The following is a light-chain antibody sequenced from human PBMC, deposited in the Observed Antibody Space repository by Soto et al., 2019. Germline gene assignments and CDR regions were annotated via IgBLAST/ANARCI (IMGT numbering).Light chain of an antibody. Sequence: DIQMTQSPSSLSASVGDRVTITCRASQSIASFLNWYQQEPGKAPKLLIYGSSNLQNGAPSRFSGSGSRTDGTLTISRLQPGDFATYYCQQSYSTFPTVGGGTKVEI. CDR1: QSIASF. CDR2: GSS. V-gene: IGKV1-39*01. CDR3: QQSYSTFPT. J-gene: IGKJ4*01.